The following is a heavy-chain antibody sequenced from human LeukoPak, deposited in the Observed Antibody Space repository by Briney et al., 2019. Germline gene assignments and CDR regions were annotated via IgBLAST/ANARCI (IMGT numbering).Heavy chain of an antibody. V-gene: IGHV4-39*01. CDR2: INYGGTT. D-gene: IGHD3-10*01. Sequence: PSETLSLTCTVSGGSISSINNFWSWIRQPPGQELEWIASINYGGTTYYNPSLKSRVTISVDTSKNQFSLRLTSVTAADTAVYLCARYVVYGSGKYYFDYWGQGSLVSVSS. CDR3: ARYVVYGSGKYYFDY. J-gene: IGHJ4*02. CDR1: GGSISSINNF.